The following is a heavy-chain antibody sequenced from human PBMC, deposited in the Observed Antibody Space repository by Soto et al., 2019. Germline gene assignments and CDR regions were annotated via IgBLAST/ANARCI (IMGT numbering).Heavy chain of an antibody. V-gene: IGHV3-23*01. Sequence: EVQLLESGGGLVQPGGSLRLSCAASGFTFSSYAMSWVRQAPGKGLEWVSGISDSGGSTYYADSVKGRFTISRDNSKNTLYLQMNGLRAEDTAVYYCANGCGGTCYSRIHYWGQGTLVTVSS. D-gene: IGHD2-15*01. CDR1: GFTFSSYA. CDR2: ISDSGGST. J-gene: IGHJ4*02. CDR3: ANGCGGTCYSRIHY.